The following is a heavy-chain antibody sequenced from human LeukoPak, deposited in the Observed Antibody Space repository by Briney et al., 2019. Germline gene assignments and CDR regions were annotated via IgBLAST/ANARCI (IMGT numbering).Heavy chain of an antibody. CDR3: AKDRGPLGRFGDLSNYALDV. J-gene: IGHJ6*02. CDR1: GFIFSSYG. Sequence: PGGSLRLSCAASGFIFSSYGMRWVRQAPGKGPEWVAFVSYDGRNEYYVESVKGRFTISRDNSKKTLYLQMNSLRPEDTDVYYCAKDRGPLGRFGDLSNYALDVWGQGITVTVSS. D-gene: IGHD3-10*01. V-gene: IGHV3-30*18. CDR2: VSYDGRNE.